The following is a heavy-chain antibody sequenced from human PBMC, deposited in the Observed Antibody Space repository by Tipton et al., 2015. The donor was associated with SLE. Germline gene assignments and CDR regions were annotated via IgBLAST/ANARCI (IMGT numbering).Heavy chain of an antibody. CDR3: ARGRGVDY. V-gene: IGHV3-23*03. D-gene: IGHD3-10*01. J-gene: IGHJ4*02. CDR1: GFTFSTYA. CDR2: IHSGGYT. Sequence: SLILSCAASGFTFSTYAMSWVRQAPGKGLEWVSVIHSGGYTHYADSVKGRFTLSIDNSKNQFSLKLSSVTAADTAVYYCARGRGVDYWGQGTLVTVSS.